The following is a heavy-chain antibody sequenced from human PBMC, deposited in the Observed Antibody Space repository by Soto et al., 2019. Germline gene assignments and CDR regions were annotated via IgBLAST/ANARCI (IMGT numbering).Heavy chain of an antibody. CDR2: MNPNSGNT. Sequence: QVQLVQSGAEVKKPGASVKVSCKASGYTFTSYDINWVRQAAGQGLEWMGWMNPNSGNTGYAQKFQGRVTMTRNTSISTAYMELSSLRSEDTAVYYCARVSGSYYGNWFDPWGQGTLVTVSS. CDR3: ARVSGSYYGNWFDP. D-gene: IGHD1-26*01. J-gene: IGHJ5*02. V-gene: IGHV1-8*01. CDR1: GYTFTSYD.